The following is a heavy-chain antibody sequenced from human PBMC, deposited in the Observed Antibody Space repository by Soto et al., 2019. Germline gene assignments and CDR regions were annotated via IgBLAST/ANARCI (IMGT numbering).Heavy chain of an antibody. Sequence: SETLSLTCAVSGYSISSSDWWGWIRQPPGKGLEWIGYIHYSGSTNYNPSLKSRVTISVDTSKNQFSLKLSSVTAADTAVYYCASWGRSRELDVWGQGTTVTVSS. CDR3: ASWGRSRELDV. V-gene: IGHV4-28*01. CDR2: IHYSGST. D-gene: IGHD3-16*01. J-gene: IGHJ6*02. CDR1: GYSISSSDW.